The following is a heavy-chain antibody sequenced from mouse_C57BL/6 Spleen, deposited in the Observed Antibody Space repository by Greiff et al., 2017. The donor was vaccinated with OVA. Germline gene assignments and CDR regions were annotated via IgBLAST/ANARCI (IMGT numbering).Heavy chain of an antibody. D-gene: IGHD2-3*01. J-gene: IGHJ3*01. Sequence: VQLQQSGPELVKPGASVKISCKASGYSFTSYYIHWVKQRPGQGLEWIGWIYPGSGNTKYNEKFKGKATLTADTSSSTAYMQLSSLTSEDSAVYYCARYDGSSFFFAYWGQGTLVTVSA. V-gene: IGHV1-66*01. CDR3: ARYDGSSFFFAY. CDR2: IYPGSGNT. CDR1: GYSFTSYY.